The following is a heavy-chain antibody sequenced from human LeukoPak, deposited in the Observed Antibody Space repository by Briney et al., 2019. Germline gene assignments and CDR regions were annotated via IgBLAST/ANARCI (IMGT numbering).Heavy chain of an antibody. V-gene: IGHV4-4*07. CDR1: GDSITSYY. J-gene: IGHJ4*02. CDR2: INIRGNT. CDR3: ARDPLKGFDY. Sequence: PSETLSLTCTVSGDSITSYYWSWIRQPAGKGLEWIGRINIRGNTNYNPSLKSRVTMSLDTSKNQISLKLSAVTAADTAVYYCARDPLKGFDYWGQGMLVTVSS.